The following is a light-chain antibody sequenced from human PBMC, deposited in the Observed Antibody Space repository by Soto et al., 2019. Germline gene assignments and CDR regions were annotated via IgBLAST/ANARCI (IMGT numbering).Light chain of an antibody. CDR2: GAS. V-gene: IGKV3-15*01. CDR1: QSVSSN. Sequence: EIVMTQSPATLSVSPGERATLSCRASQSVSSNLAWYQQKPGQAPRLLIYGASTRATTIPARFSGSESGTEFPLTISSLQSEDLAVYYGQQYNSWPPLTFGGATKVEIK. CDR3: QQYNSWPPLT. J-gene: IGKJ4*01.